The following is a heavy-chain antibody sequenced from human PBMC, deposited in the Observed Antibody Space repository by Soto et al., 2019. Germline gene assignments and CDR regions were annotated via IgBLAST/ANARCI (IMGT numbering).Heavy chain of an antibody. D-gene: IGHD1-26*01. CDR3: ARVDSVGEIVGATKGNY. V-gene: IGHV3-48*03. Sequence: GGSLRLSCAASGFTFSSYEMNWVRQAPGKGLEWVSYISSSGSTIYYADSVKGRFTISRDNAKNSLYLQMNSLRAEDTAVYYCARVDSVGEIVGATKGNYWGQGTLVTVSS. CDR1: GFTFSSYE. J-gene: IGHJ4*02. CDR2: ISSSGSTI.